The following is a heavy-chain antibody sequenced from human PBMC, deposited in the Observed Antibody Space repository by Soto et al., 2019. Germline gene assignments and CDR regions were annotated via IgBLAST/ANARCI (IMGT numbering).Heavy chain of an antibody. CDR1: GGCVSNSY. CDR2: IYYTGTH. J-gene: IGHJ5*02. Sequence: SGSLELGSAACGGCVSNSYCSGSCQPPGKRLEWIGYIYYTGTHDYNPSLRGRATISVDTSKDQFSLKLTSVTAADTAVYYCARDGDRHSGGLPSSAPWGHGILVTV. D-gene: IGHD2-15*01. V-gene: IGHV4-59*02. CDR3: ARDGDRHSGGLPSSAP.